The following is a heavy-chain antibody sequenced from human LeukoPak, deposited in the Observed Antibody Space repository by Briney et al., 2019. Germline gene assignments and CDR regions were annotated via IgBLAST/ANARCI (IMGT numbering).Heavy chain of an antibody. J-gene: IGHJ4*02. CDR2: MNPNSGNT. CDR1: GYTFTSYD. CDR3: ARGLRWRWLQSYFDY. V-gene: IGHV1-8*01. D-gene: IGHD5-24*01. Sequence: ASVKVSCKASGYTFTSYDINGVRQAAGQGLEWMGWMNPNSGNTGYAQKFQGRVTMTRNTSISTAYMELSSRRSEDTAVYYCARGLRWRWLQSYFDYWGQGTLVTVSS.